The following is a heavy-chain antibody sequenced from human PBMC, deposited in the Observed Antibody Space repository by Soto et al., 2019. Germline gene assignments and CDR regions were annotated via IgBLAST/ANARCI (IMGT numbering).Heavy chain of an antibody. Sequence: GSLRLSCAASGFIFSDYEINWVRQAPGKGLEWVSYISGSGLTIYYADSVKGRFTISRDNAKNSPYLQMNSLGVEDTAVYYCARGPYRNTYNWFDSWGQGTLVTVSS. J-gene: IGHJ5*02. CDR2: ISGSGLTI. D-gene: IGHD5-12*01. CDR3: ARGPYRNTYNWFDS. CDR1: GFIFSDYE. V-gene: IGHV3-48*03.